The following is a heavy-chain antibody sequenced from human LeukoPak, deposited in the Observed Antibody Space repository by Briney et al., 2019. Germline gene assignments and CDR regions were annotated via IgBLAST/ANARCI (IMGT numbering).Heavy chain of an antibody. V-gene: IGHV4-34*01. J-gene: IGHJ4*02. Sequence: SETLSLTCAVYGGSFSGYYWSWIRQPPGKGLEWIGEISHSGSTYYDPSLKSRVTVSVDTSKSQFSLKLSSVTAADTAVYYCARVSYYDSSGYYHFDYWGQGTLVTVSS. CDR1: GGSFSGYY. D-gene: IGHD3-22*01. CDR3: ARVSYYDSSGYYHFDY. CDR2: ISHSGST.